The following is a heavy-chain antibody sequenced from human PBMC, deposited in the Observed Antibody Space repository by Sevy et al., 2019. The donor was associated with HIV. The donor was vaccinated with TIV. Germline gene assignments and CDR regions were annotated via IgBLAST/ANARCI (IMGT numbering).Heavy chain of an antibody. J-gene: IGHJ6*02. V-gene: IGHV3-48*01. D-gene: IGHD6-6*01. CDR2: ISDSSTTI. CDR1: GFTFSSYS. Sequence: WGSLRLSCAASGFTFSSYSMNWVRQAPGKGLEWVSYISDSSTTIYYADSVKGRFTISRDNAKNSLYLQMNSLRAEDTAVYYCARGLAALPGYYYGMDVWGQGTTVTVSS. CDR3: ARGLAALPGYYYGMDV.